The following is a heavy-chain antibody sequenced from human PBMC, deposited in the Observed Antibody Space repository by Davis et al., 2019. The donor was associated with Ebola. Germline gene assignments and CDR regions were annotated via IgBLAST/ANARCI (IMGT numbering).Heavy chain of an antibody. V-gene: IGHV3-23*01. Sequence: PSETLSLTCTVSGGSISSGGYYWSWVRQAPGKGLEWVSAISGSGGSTYYADSVKGRFTISRDNSKNTLYLQMNSLRAEDTAVYYCAKDGGIYYDSSGTPYYYYGMDVWGQGTTVTVSS. D-gene: IGHD3-22*01. CDR2: ISGSGGST. CDR3: AKDGGIYYDSSGTPYYYYGMDV. CDR1: GGSISSGGYY. J-gene: IGHJ6*02.